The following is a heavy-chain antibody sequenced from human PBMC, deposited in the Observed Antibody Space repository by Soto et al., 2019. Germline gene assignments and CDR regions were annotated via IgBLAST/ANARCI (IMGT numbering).Heavy chain of an antibody. CDR2: MSHSGGT. CDR3: ARVERGTATTVVDAFDI. D-gene: IGHD1-1*01. V-gene: IGHV4-34*01. J-gene: IGHJ3*02. CDR1: GGFVSSGSYY. Sequence: QVQLQQWGAGLLKPSETLSLTCAVYGGFVSSGSYYWSWIRQPPGKGLEWIGEMSHSGGTHFNPSFKSRVTISVDTSKNQFSLKMSYVTAADTALYYCARVERGTATTVVDAFDIWGPGTMVTVSS.